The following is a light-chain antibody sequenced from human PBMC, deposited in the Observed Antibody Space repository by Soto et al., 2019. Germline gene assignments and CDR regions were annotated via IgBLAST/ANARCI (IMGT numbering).Light chain of an antibody. V-gene: IGKV1-39*01. J-gene: IGKJ3*01. CDR1: QSIASY. CDR3: QQSHSTFT. CDR2: TAS. Sequence: DIQMTQSPSSLSASVGDRVTITCRASQSIASYLNWYQQKPGKAPKLLIYTASSLQSGVPSRFSGSGSGTDLTLTITSLQPEDFATYYCQQSHSTFTFGPGTKVNIK.